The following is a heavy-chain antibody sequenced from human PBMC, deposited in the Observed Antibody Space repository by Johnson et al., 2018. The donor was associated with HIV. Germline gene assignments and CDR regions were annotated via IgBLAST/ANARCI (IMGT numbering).Heavy chain of an antibody. D-gene: IGHD3-10*01. V-gene: IGHV3-73*01. Sequence: VQLVESGGGLVQPGGSLRLSCAASGFTFSSYWMSWVRQAPGKGLEWVGRIRSKANSYATAYAASVKGRFTISRDDSKNTAYLQMNSLKTEDTAVYYCTRWGGAFDIWGQGTMVTVSS. J-gene: IGHJ3*02. CDR2: IRSKANSYAT. CDR3: TRWGGAFDI. CDR1: GFTFSSYW.